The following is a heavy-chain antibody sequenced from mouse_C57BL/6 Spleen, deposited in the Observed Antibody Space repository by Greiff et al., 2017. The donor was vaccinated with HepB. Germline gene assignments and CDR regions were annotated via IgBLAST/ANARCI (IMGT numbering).Heavy chain of an antibody. D-gene: IGHD2-4*01. V-gene: IGHV1-26*01. Sequence: VQLQQSGPELVKPGASVKISCKASGYTFTDYYMNWVKQSHGKSLEWIGDINPNNGGTSYNQKFKGKATLTVDKSSSTAYMELRSLTSEDSAVYYCARLSDYFYAMDYWGQGTSVTVSS. J-gene: IGHJ4*01. CDR2: INPNNGGT. CDR3: ARLSDYFYAMDY. CDR1: GYTFTDYY.